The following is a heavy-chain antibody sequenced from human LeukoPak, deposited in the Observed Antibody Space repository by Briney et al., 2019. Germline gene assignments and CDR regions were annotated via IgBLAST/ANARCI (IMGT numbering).Heavy chain of an antibody. D-gene: IGHD1-26*01. CDR3: AKDQSGSYYLLDY. CDR2: ISGSGGST. J-gene: IGHJ4*02. Sequence: PGGSLRLSCSVSGFTFSTYAMSWVRQAPGKGLEWVSTISGSGGSTFYADSVKGRFTISRDNFKNTLYLQMNSLRAEDTAVYYCAKDQSGSYYLLDYWGQGTLVIVSS. CDR1: GFTFSTYA. V-gene: IGHV3-23*01.